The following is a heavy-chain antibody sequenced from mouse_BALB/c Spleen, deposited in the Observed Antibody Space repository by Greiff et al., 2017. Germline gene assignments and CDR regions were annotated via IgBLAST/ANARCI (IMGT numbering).Heavy chain of an antibody. CDR3: ASSLLRPYYAMDY. D-gene: IGHD1-2*01. J-gene: IGHJ4*01. CDR1: GFSLTSYG. CDR2: IWSGGST. V-gene: IGHV2-2*02. Sequence: QVQLKESGPGLVQPSQSLSITCTVSGFSLTSYGVHWVRQSPGKGLEWLGVIWSGGSTDYNAAFISRLSISKDNSKSQVFFKMNSLQANDTAIYYCASSLLRPYYAMDYWGQGTSVTVSS.